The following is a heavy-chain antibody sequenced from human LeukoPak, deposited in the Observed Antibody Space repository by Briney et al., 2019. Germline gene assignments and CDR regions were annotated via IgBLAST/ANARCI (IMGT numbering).Heavy chain of an antibody. V-gene: IGHV3-23*01. D-gene: IGHD1-26*01. CDR1: GFTFSDYT. CDR2: ISGSGYKT. CDR3: ARGEGQDLGRFAAY. J-gene: IGHJ4*02. Sequence: GGSLRLSCVASGFTFSDYTMSWLRQSPVKGLEWVAAISGSGYKTYDADSMKGRFTISRDNSKSTLYLEMNNLRAEDTAVYFCARGEGQDLGRFAAYWGQGTLVTVSS.